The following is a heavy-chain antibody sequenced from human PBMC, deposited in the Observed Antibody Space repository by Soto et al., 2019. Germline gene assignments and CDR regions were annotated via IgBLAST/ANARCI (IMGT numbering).Heavy chain of an antibody. CDR1: GFTFSSYS. CDR3: ARDYKRDILTGYYRGNWFDP. V-gene: IGHV3-21*01. D-gene: IGHD3-9*01. J-gene: IGHJ5*02. CDR2: ISSSSSYI. Sequence: EVQLVESGGGLVKPGGSLRLSCAASGFTFSSYSMNWVRQAPGKGLEWVSSISSSSSYIYYADSVKGRFTISRDNAKNSLYLQMNSLRAEETAVYYCARDYKRDILTGYYRGNWFDPWGQGTLVTVSS.